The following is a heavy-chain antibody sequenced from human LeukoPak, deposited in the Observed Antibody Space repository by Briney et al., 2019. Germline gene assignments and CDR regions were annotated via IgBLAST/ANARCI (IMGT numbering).Heavy chain of an antibody. CDR2: FSYSGTT. J-gene: IGHJ4*02. CDR1: GASISSYY. CDR3: AREGGDSSGYYHDY. D-gene: IGHD3-22*01. V-gene: IGHV4-39*07. Sequence: SETLSLTCTVSGASISSYYWGWVRQPPGKGLEWVGSFSYSGTTYYNPSLKSRVTISVDTSKNQFSLKLSSVTAADTAVYYCAREGGDSSGYYHDYWGQGTLVTVSS.